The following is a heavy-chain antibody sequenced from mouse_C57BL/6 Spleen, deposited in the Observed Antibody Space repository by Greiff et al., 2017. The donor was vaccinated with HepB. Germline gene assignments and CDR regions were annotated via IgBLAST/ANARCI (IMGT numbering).Heavy chain of an antibody. CDR3: ARSYYYGSSYVSAMDY. CDR1: GFSFTSYG. J-gene: IGHJ4*01. D-gene: IGHD1-1*01. Sequence: QVQLQQSGPGLVQPSQSLSITCTVSGFSFTSYGVHWVRQSPGKGLEWLGVIWSGGSTDYNAAFISRLSISKDNSKSQVFFKMNSLQADDTAIYYCARSYYYGSSYVSAMDYWGQGTSVTVSS. CDR2: IWSGGST. V-gene: IGHV2-2*01.